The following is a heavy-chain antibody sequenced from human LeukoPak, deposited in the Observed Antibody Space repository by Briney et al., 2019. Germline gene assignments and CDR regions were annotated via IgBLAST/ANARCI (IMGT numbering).Heavy chain of an antibody. J-gene: IGHJ4*02. CDR1: GGSISSGGYY. CDR2: IYYSGST. V-gene: IGHV4-31*03. CDR3: ARKYCSSTSCYAGSIYFDY. Sequence: SETLSLTCTVSGGSISSGGYYWRWIRQHPGKGLEWIGYIYYSGSTYYNPSLKSRVTISVNTSKNQFSLKLSSVTAADTAVYYCARKYCSSTSCYAGSIYFDYWGQGTLVTVSS. D-gene: IGHD2-2*01.